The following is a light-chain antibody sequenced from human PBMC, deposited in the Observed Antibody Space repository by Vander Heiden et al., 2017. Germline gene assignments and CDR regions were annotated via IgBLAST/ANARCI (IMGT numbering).Light chain of an antibody. J-gene: IGLJ2*01. CDR1: SSDVGSYNL. CDR3: CSYTGSSVV. V-gene: IGLV2-23*02. Sequence: QSALTQPASVSASPGQSITISCTGTSSDVGSYNLVSWYQQHPGKALILISYEVSKRPSGVSNRFSGSKSGTTASLTISGLQAEDESYYYSCSYTGSSVVFGGGTYLTVL. CDR2: EVS.